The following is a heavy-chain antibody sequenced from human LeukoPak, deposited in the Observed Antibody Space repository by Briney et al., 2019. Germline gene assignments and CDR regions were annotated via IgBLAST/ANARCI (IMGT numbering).Heavy chain of an antibody. CDR2: ISSSGSTI. CDR3: ARDQRSDCSSTSCYGAPVGP. CDR1: GFTFTMFG. J-gene: IGHJ5*02. V-gene: IGHV3-48*04. D-gene: IGHD2-2*01. Sequence: GGSLRLSCAASGFTFTMFGMNWVRQAPGKGLEGVSYISSSGSTIYYADSVKGRFTISRDNAKNSLYLQMNSLRAEDTAVYYCARDQRSDCSSTSCYGAPVGPWGQGTLVTVSS.